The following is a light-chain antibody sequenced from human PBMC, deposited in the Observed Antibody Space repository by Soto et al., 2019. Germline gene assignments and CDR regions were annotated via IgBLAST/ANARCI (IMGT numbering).Light chain of an antibody. V-gene: IGKV1-39*01. CDR2: AAS. CDR1: QSVGNY. CDR3: QQSRSFPHT. Sequence: DIQMNQSPSSLSASVGDRVTITCRASQSVGNYLNWYQQKPGKAPKLLIYAASSLLSEVPSRFSGSASATAFTLTISSLQPEDCATLYCQQSRSFPHTFGQRTNLEIK. J-gene: IGKJ2*01.